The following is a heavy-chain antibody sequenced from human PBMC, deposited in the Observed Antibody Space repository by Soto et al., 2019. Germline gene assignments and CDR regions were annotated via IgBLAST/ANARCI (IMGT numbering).Heavy chain of an antibody. D-gene: IGHD3-22*01. CDR2: INAGNGNT. J-gene: IGHJ4*02. V-gene: IGHV1-3*01. Sequence: GASLKVSCKAAGYTFTSYAMHWVRQAPGQRLEWMGWINAGNGNTKYSQKFQGRVTITRDTSASTAYMELSSLRSEDTAVYYCARAGPSDYYDRSGFDYWGQGTLVTVST. CDR3: ARAGPSDYYDRSGFDY. CDR1: GYTFTSYA.